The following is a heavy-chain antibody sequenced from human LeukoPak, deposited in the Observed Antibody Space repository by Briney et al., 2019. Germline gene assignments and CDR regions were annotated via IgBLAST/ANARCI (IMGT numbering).Heavy chain of an antibody. J-gene: IGHJ3*02. Sequence: PSETLSLTCTGSGGSISSYCWSWMRQPPGKGLEGMGYIYYSGSTNYNPSLKSRVTISVDTSKNQFSLKLSSVTAADTSVYYCARGYSGYDSRGEAFDIWGQGTMGTVSS. V-gene: IGHV4-59*01. CDR2: IYYSGST. CDR1: GGSISSYC. D-gene: IGHD5-12*01. CDR3: ARGYSGYDSRGEAFDI.